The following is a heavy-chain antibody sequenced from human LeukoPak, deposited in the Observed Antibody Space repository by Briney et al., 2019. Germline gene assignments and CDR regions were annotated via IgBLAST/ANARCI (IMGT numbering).Heavy chain of an antibody. CDR2: ISAYNGNT. CDR1: GYTFTSYG. CDR3: ARRYCSSTSCYYWFDP. J-gene: IGHJ5*02. Sequence: ASVKVSCKASGYTFTSYGISWVRQAPGQGLEWMGWISAYNGNTNYAQKLQGRVTMTTDTSTSTAYMELRSLRSGDTAVYYCARRYCSSTSCYYWFDPWGQGTLVTVSS. D-gene: IGHD2-2*01. V-gene: IGHV1-18*01.